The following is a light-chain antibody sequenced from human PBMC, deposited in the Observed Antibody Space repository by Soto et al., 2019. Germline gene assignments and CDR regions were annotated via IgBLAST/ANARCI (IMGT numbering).Light chain of an antibody. J-gene: IGLJ2*01. CDR3: SSYTSSSNLV. CDR1: SSDVGSYNY. CDR2: EVS. V-gene: IGLV2-14*01. Sequence: HSALTQPASVSGSPGQSITISCTGTSSDVGSYNYVSWYQQHPGKAPKLMIYEVSNRPSGVSNRFSGSKSGNTASLTISGLQAEDEADYYCSSYTSSSNLVFGGGTKLTVL.